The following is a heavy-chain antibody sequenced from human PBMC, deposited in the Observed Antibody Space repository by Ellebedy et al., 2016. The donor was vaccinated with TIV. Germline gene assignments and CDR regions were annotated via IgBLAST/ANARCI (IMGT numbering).Heavy chain of an antibody. J-gene: IGHJ4*02. CDR2: IIPNFGTA. CDR3: ARAFSGYDRWVEASFDS. V-gene: IGHV1-69*13. D-gene: IGHD5-12*01. CDR1: GGTFRSNA. Sequence: AASVKVSCKTSGGTFRSNAISWVRQAPGQGLEWMGGIIPNFGTANYAQKSQGRVTMTADESSSTAYMELSSLRSEDTAGYYCARAFSGYDRWVEASFDSWGQGTLVTVSS.